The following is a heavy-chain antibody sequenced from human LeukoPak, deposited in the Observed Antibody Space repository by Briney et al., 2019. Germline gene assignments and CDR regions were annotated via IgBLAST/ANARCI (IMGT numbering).Heavy chain of an antibody. Sequence: PGGSLRLSCAASGFTFSSYSMNWVRQAPGKELEWVSSISSSSSYIYYADSVKGRFTISRDNAKNSLYLQMNSLRAEDTAVYYCARSVTDSSGYYSGGIDYWGQGTLVTVSS. D-gene: IGHD3-22*01. J-gene: IGHJ4*02. V-gene: IGHV3-21*01. CDR1: GFTFSSYS. CDR2: ISSSSSYI. CDR3: ARSVTDSSGYYSGGIDY.